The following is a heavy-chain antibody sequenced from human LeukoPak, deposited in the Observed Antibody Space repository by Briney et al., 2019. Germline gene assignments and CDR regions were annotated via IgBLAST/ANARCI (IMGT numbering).Heavy chain of an antibody. Sequence: GGSLRLSCAASGLTFRSYSMNWVRQAPGKGLEWVSAIDPSSTYIYYADSVKGRFTISRDNAENSLYLQMNSLRVEDTAVYYCARAPTVLVGYCSSSSCQADYWGQGTLVTVSS. CDR3: ARAPTVLVGYCSSSSCQADY. J-gene: IGHJ4*02. CDR1: GLTFRSYS. D-gene: IGHD2-2*01. V-gene: IGHV3-21*01. CDR2: IDPSSTYI.